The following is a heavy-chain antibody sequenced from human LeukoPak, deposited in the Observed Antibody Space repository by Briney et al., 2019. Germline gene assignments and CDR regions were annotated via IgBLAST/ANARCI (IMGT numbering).Heavy chain of an antibody. CDR2: IYSGGGT. J-gene: IGHJ5*02. V-gene: IGHV3-53*01. CDR1: GITLSSNY. CDR3: ARDARYNWFDP. Sequence: GGSLRLSCAASGITLSSNYMSWVRQAPGKGLEWVSVIYSGGGTYYTDSVKGRFTISRDSSKNTLYLQMNSLRAEDTDVYYCARDARYNWFDPWGQGTLVTVSS.